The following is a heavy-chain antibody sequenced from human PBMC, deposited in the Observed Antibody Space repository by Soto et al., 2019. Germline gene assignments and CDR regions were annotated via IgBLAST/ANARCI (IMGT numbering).Heavy chain of an antibody. V-gene: IGHV3-33*01. CDR1: GFTFSNYG. CDR3: ARDPYYYDSRGPS. Sequence: GGSLRLSCTASGFTFSNYGMHWVRQAPGKGLECVAVIWYDGSNKYYVDSVKGRFTISRDTSKNTLYLQMNSLRVEDTAVYYCARDPYYYDSRGPSWGQGTLVTVSS. CDR2: IWYDGSNK. D-gene: IGHD3-22*01. J-gene: IGHJ4*02.